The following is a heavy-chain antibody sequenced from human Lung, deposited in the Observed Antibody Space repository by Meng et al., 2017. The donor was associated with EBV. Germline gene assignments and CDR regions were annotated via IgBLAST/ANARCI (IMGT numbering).Heavy chain of an antibody. D-gene: IGHD3-16*01. CDR1: GYTITTYG. CDR3: AREGLVGDLRYFDL. Sequence: QVQLVQSGAEVKKPGASVKVSCKASGYTITTYGMNWVRQAPGQGLEWMGRINPNSGGANYAQKFQGRVTMTRDTSISTAYMELSRLRSDDTAVYYCAREGLVGDLRYFDLWGRGTLVTVSS. CDR2: INPNSGGA. V-gene: IGHV1-2*06. J-gene: IGHJ2*01.